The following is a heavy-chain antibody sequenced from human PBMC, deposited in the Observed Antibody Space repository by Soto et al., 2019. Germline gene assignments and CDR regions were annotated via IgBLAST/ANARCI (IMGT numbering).Heavy chain of an antibody. CDR1: GFTFSDYY. D-gene: IGHD2-2*02. V-gene: IGHV3-11*01. Sequence: PGGSLRLSCAASGFTFSDYYMSWIRQAPGKGLEWVSYISSSGSTIYYADSVKGRFTISRDNAKNSLYLQMNSLRAEDTAVYYCASLDCISTSCYRPRDYWGQGTLVTVSS. CDR3: ASLDCISTSCYRPRDY. J-gene: IGHJ4*02. CDR2: ISSSGSTI.